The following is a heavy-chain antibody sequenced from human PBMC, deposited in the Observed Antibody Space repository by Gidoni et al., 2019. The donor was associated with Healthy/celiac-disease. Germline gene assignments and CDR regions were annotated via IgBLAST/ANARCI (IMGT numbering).Heavy chain of an antibody. D-gene: IGHD3-22*01. CDR1: GFTFSSSS. CDR2: ISMSSSYI. CDR3: ARDLHDYYDSSGYSRHDY. Sequence: EVQLVESGGGLVKPGGSLRLSCAASGFTFSSSSMNWVRQAPGKGLGWVSSISMSSSYIYYADSVKGRFTISRDNAKNSLYLQMNSLRAEDTAVYYCARDLHDYYDSSGYSRHDYWGQGTLVTVSS. V-gene: IGHV3-21*01. J-gene: IGHJ4*02.